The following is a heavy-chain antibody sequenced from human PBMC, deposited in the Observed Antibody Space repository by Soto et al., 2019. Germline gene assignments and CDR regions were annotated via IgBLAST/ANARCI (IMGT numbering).Heavy chain of an antibody. V-gene: IGHV3-23*01. CDR2: ISGSGGST. Sequence: GGSLRLSCAASGFTFSSYAMSWVRQAPGKGLEWVSAISGSGGSTYYAYSVKGRFTISRDNSKNTLYLQMNSLRAEDTAVDYCAKDPLDTAMVRQDYWGQGTLVTVSS. CDR3: AKDPLDTAMVRQDY. D-gene: IGHD5-18*01. CDR1: GFTFSSYA. J-gene: IGHJ4*02.